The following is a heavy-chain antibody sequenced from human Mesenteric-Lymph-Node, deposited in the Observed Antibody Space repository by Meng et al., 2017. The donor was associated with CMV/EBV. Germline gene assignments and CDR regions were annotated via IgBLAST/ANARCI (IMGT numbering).Heavy chain of an antibody. Sequence: SETLSLTCTVSGGPISSYYWSWIRQPPGKGLEWIGYIYYSGSTNYNPSLKSRVTISVDTSKNQFSLKLSSVTAADTAVYYCARDMSGSYYDFWSGYQYYYGMDVWGQGTTVTVSS. CDR1: GGPISSYY. CDR2: IYYSGST. J-gene: IGHJ6*02. D-gene: IGHD3-3*01. CDR3: ARDMSGSYYDFWSGYQYYYGMDV. V-gene: IGHV4-59*01.